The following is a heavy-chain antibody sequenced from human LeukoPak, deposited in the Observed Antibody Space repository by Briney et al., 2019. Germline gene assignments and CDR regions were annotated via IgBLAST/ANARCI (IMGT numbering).Heavy chain of an antibody. CDR1: RYTFTGYY. J-gene: IGHJ4*02. D-gene: IGHD5-18*01. V-gene: IGHV1-2*02. Sequence: ASVKVSCKATRYTFTGYYMHWVRQAPGQGLEWMGWINPNSGVTDYAQNFQGRVTMTRDTSISTAYVELSRLRSDDTAVYYCARGTGEGYTYGRYYSDYWGQGTLVTVSS. CDR2: INPNSGVT. CDR3: ARGTGEGYTYGRYYSDY.